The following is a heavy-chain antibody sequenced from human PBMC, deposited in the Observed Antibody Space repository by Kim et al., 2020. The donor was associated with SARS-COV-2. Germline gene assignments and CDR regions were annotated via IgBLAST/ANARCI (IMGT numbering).Heavy chain of an antibody. CDR2: ISYDGSNK. CDR1: GFTFSSYA. Sequence: GGSLRLSCAASGFTFSSYAMHWVRQAPGKGLEWVAVISYDGSNKYYADSVKGRFTISRDNSKNTLYLQMNSLRAEDTAVYYCARDLGDGDYAYYGMDVWGQGTTVTVSS. V-gene: IGHV3-30-3*01. J-gene: IGHJ6*02. CDR3: ARDLGDGDYAYYGMDV. D-gene: IGHD4-17*01.